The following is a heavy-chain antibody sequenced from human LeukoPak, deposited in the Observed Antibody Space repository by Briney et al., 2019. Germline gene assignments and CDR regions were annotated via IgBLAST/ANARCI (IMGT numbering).Heavy chain of an antibody. CDR2: IRSNSDGGTI. CDR1: GFAFSNAW. Sequence: GGSVKLSCATSGFAFSNAWIDWVRHAPWKGLGWVGRIRSNSDGGTIDYAAPVKGRFTLSRDDSKTTLYLQMNSLQTEDTAVYYCATDFYDSTWGQGTLVTVSS. V-gene: IGHV3-15*07. J-gene: IGHJ5*02. D-gene: IGHD3-22*01. CDR3: ATDFYDST.